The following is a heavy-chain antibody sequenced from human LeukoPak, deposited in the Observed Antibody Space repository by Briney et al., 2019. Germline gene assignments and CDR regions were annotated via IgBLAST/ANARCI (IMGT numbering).Heavy chain of an antibody. V-gene: IGHV4-39*07. CDR1: GGSISSSSYY. Sequence: KSSETLSLTCTVSGGSISSSSYYWGWIRQPPGKGLEWIGSIYHSGSTYYNPSLKSRVTISVDTSKNQFSLKLSSVTAADTAVYYCAGDSGYSSSWYDYWGQGTLVTVSS. J-gene: IGHJ4*02. D-gene: IGHD6-13*01. CDR2: IYHSGST. CDR3: AGDSGYSSSWYDY.